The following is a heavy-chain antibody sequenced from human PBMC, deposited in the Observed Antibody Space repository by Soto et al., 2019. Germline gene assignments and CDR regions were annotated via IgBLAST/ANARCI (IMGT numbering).Heavy chain of an antibody. CDR1: GGSISSGGYY. Sequence: QVQLQESGPGLVKPSQTLSLTCTVSGGSISSGGYYWSWIRQHPGKGLEWIGYIYYSGSTYYNPSLQSRVTISVDTAKNQFPLKLSSVTAADTAVYYCARELVVTHDNWFDPWGQGTLVTVSS. D-gene: IGHD2-21*02. CDR3: ARELVVTHDNWFDP. J-gene: IGHJ5*02. V-gene: IGHV4-31*03. CDR2: IYYSGST.